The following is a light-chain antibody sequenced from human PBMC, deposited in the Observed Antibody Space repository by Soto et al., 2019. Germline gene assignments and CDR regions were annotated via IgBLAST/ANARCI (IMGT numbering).Light chain of an antibody. CDR2: RNN. Sequence: QSVLTQPPSASATPGQRVTISCSGSRSNIGGNTVNWYQHLPGTAPKLLMYRNNERPSGVPDRFSGSKSGTSASLAISGLQSDDEADYHCSSYTSHYTRVFGTGTKLTVL. CDR3: SSYTSHYTRV. J-gene: IGLJ1*01. CDR1: RSNIGGNT. V-gene: IGLV1-44*01.